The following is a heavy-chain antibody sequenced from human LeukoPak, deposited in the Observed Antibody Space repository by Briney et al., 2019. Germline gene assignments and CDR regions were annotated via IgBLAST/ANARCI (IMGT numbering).Heavy chain of an antibody. V-gene: IGHV4-59*01. CDR3: ARDSTVTYYYGMDV. D-gene: IGHD4-17*01. J-gene: IGHJ6*02. CDR2: IYYSGST. Sequence: SETLSLTCTVSGGSISSYYWSWIRQPPGKGLEWIGYIYYSGSTNYNPSLKSRVTISVDTSKNQFSLKPSSVTAADTAVYYCARDSTVTYYYGMDVWGQGTTVTVSS. CDR1: GGSISSYY.